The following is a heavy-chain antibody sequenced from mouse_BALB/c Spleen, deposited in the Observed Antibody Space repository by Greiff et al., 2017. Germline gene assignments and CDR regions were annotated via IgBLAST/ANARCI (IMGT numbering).Heavy chain of an antibody. D-gene: IGHD2-4*01. Sequence: QVQLQQSGAELMKPGASVKISCKATGYTFSSYWIEWVKQRPGHGLEWIGEILPGSGSTNYNEKFKGKATFTADTSSNTAYMQLSSLTSEDSAFYYCARPYSTMITTREAFAYWGQGTLVTVSA. V-gene: IGHV1-9*01. CDR1: GYTFSSYW. J-gene: IGHJ3*01. CDR3: ARPYSTMITTREAFAY. CDR2: ILPGSGST.